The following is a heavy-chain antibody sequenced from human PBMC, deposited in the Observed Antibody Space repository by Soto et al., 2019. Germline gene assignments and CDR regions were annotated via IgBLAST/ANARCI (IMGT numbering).Heavy chain of an antibody. CDR3: ARSEEDSDYYYYGKDV. CDR1: GDTVSSYSVA. J-gene: IGHJ6*02. D-gene: IGHD2-15*01. V-gene: IGHV6-1*01. CDR2: TYYRSRWYS. Sequence: SPTLSLTCVGSGDTVSSYSVARNWVRQSPSRGLEWLGRTYYRSRWYSDYAVSVRSRIDINADTSKNQVSLQLNSVTPEDTAVYYCARSEEDSDYYYYGKDVWGQGTTVTVSS.